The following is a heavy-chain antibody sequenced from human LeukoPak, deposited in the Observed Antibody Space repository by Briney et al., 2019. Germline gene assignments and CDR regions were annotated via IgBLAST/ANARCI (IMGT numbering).Heavy chain of an antibody. Sequence: SGGSLRHSCTASGFTYSHHGMHWVRQAPGKGLASVAVIWSDGTEKYYADSVKGRFTISRDNSKNTLYFEINFLRGEDTPLYYCAQDAERGFDYSNSLEYWGLGTLVTVSS. J-gene: IGHJ4*02. V-gene: IGHV3-33*03. D-gene: IGHD4-11*01. CDR3: AQDAERGFDYSNSLEY. CDR2: IWSDGTEK. CDR1: GFTYSHHG.